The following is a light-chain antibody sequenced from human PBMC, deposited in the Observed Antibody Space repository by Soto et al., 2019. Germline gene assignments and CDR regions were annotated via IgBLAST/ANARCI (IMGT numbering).Light chain of an antibody. Sequence: SYELTQPPSVSVAPGQTARITCGGNNIESKSVHWYQQRPGQAPVPVVHDDSDRPSGIPERISGSNSGNTATLTISRVEAGDEAEYYCQVWDGLSDHVIFGGGTKVTVL. CDR3: QVWDGLSDHVI. J-gene: IGLJ2*01. V-gene: IGLV3-21*02. CDR2: DDS. CDR1: NIESKS.